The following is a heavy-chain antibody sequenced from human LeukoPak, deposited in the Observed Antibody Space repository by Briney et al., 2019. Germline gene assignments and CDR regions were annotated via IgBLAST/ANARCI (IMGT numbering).Heavy chain of an antibody. Sequence: PGGSLRLSCAASGFTFSSYAMHWVRQAPGEGLEWVTVISYDGSNKYYTDSVSGRFTVSRDNSKNTLYLQMNSLRAEDTAVYYCAKDQFSSSATGAFDIWGHGTMVTVSS. J-gene: IGHJ3*02. V-gene: IGHV3-30*04. CDR3: AKDQFSSSATGAFDI. D-gene: IGHD6-13*01. CDR2: ISYDGSNK. CDR1: GFTFSSYA.